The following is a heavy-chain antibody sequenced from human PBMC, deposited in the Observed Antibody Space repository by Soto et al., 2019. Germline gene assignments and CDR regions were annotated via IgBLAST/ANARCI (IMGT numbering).Heavy chain of an antibody. CDR3: GREDWGAGDY. CDR1: GFTFGTYW. Sequence: EVQLVESGGGIVQPGGSLRLSCAASGFTFGTYWMQWVRQAPGKGPVWVSDINPDGSRTTNADSVKGRFTLSRDNAKNTLYLQMNSLRVEDTAVYYCGREDWGAGDYWGQGTLVTVST. D-gene: IGHD3-16*01. J-gene: IGHJ4*02. CDR2: INPDGSRT. V-gene: IGHV3-74*01.